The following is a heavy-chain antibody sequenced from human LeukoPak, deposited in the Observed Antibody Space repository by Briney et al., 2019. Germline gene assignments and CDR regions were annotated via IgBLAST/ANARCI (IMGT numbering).Heavy chain of an antibody. CDR3: AKGGFYSNSPFDY. CDR1: GFTFSSYE. J-gene: IGHJ4*02. Sequence: QSGGSLRLSCAASGFTFSSYEMNWVRQAPGKGPEWVSYISSSGSTIYYADSVKGRFTISRDNAKNTLDLQMNSLRAEDTAVYYCAKGGFYSNSPFDYWGQGTLVTVSS. CDR2: ISSSGSTI. D-gene: IGHD6-13*01. V-gene: IGHV3-48*03.